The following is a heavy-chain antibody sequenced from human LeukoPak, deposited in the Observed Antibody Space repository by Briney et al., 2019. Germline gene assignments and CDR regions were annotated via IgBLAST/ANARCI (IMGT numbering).Heavy chain of an antibody. CDR2: ISWNSGSI. CDR3: AKDIDTAMKWRRGYYYYGMDV. Sequence: PGRSLRLSCAPSGFTFDDYAMHWVRQAPGKGLEWVSGISWNSGSIVYADSVKGRFTISRDNAKNSLYMQMNSLRAEDTALYCCAKDIDTAMKWRRGYYYYGMDVWGPGTTVTVSS. J-gene: IGHJ6*02. D-gene: IGHD5-18*01. V-gene: IGHV3-9*01. CDR1: GFTFDDYA.